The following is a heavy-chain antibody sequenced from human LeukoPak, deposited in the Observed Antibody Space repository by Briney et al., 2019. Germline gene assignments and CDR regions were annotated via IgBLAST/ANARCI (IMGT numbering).Heavy chain of an antibody. CDR1: GFTFSGYA. CDR2: ISGSGGST. V-gene: IGHV3-23*01. J-gene: IGHJ4*02. CDR3: AKDPGWSYGYGY. D-gene: IGHD5-18*01. Sequence: GGSLRLSCAASGFTFSGYAMSWVRQAPGKGLEWVSAISGSGGSTYYADSVKGRFTISRDNSKNTLYLQMNSLRAEDTAVYYCAKDPGWSYGYGYWGQGTLVTVSS.